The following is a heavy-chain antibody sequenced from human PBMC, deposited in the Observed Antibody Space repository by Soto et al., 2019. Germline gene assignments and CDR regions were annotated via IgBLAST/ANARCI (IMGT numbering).Heavy chain of an antibody. Sequence: ASVKVSCKAPGYTFTSYGITWVRQAPGQGLEWMGWISAYNGNTNYAQNLQGRVTMTTDTSTSTAYMELRNLRSDDTAVYYCARDEIVGATIFRSNSYGMDVWGQGTTVT. V-gene: IGHV1-18*01. CDR1: GYTFTSYG. CDR3: ARDEIVGATIFRSNSYGMDV. J-gene: IGHJ6*02. CDR2: ISAYNGNT. D-gene: IGHD1-26*01.